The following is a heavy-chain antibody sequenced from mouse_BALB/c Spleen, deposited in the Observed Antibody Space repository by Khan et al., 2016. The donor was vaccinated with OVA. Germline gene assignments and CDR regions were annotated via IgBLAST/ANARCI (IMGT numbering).Heavy chain of an antibody. D-gene: IGHD2-13*01. CDR3: TRRGDVAWFTY. V-gene: IGHV1S135*01. CDR2: IDPFSGGT. Sequence: VQLQQSGPELMKPGASVKISCKASGYLLTSYYIHWVMQSHGKSLAWIGYIDPFSGGTTYNQKFKGKATLTVDKPFRTAYLHLSSLTSDDSAVYYCTRRGDVAWFTYWGQGTLVTVSA. J-gene: IGHJ3*01. CDR1: GYLLTSYY.